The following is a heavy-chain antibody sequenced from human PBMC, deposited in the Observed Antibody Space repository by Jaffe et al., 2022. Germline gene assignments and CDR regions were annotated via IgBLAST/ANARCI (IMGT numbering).Heavy chain of an antibody. Sequence: QVQLQESGPGLVKPSQTLSLTCTVSGGSISSGSYYWSWIRQPAGKGLEWIGRIYTSGSTNYNPSLKSRVTISVDTSKNQFSLKLSSVTAADTAVYYCARGLSSGWYEGFDPWGQGTLVTVSS. CDR1: GGSISSGSYY. CDR3: ARGLSSGWYEGFDP. J-gene: IGHJ5*02. V-gene: IGHV4-61*02. D-gene: IGHD6-19*01. CDR2: IYTSGST.